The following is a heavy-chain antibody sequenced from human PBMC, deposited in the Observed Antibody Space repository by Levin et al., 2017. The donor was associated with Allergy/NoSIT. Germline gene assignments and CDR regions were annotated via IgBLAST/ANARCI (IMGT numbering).Heavy chain of an antibody. Sequence: GESLKISCAASGFTFSSYAMSWVRQAPGKGLEWVSAISGSGGSTYYADSVKGRFTISRDNSKNTLYLQMNSLRAEDTAVYYCAKDPPVRCSGGSCSLDYWGQGTLVTVSS. J-gene: IGHJ4*02. CDR2: ISGSGGST. V-gene: IGHV3-23*01. D-gene: IGHD2-15*01. CDR3: AKDPPVRCSGGSCSLDY. CDR1: GFTFSSYA.